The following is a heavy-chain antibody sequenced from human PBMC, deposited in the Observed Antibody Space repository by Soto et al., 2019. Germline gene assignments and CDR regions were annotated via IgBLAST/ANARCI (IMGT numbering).Heavy chain of an antibody. CDR1: GFIFSDFY. CDR3: VRQTDTSGYHYAWSLGVFDI. V-gene: IGHV3-11*06. J-gene: IGHJ3*02. D-gene: IGHD3-22*01. Sequence: KPGGSLRLSCAASGFIFSDFYMCWVRQAPGKGLEWVSYVSSSSGYTDYADSVRGRFTVSRDNAENSLYLRMESLRVEDTAVYYCVRQTDTSGYHYAWSLGVFDIWGQGTVVTVSS. CDR2: VSSSSGYT.